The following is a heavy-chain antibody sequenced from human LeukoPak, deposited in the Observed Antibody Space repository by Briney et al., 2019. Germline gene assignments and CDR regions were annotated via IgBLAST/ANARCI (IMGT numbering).Heavy chain of an antibody. D-gene: IGHD1-1*01. CDR2: INAGNGNT. J-gene: IGHJ4*02. CDR3: ARDPAWMEAYYFDY. CDR1: GYTFTSYA. V-gene: IGHV1-3*01. Sequence: ASVKVSCKASGYTFTSYAMHWVRQAPGQRLEWMGWINAGNGNTKYSQKFQGRVTITRDTSASTAYMELSSLRSEDTAVYYCARDPAWMEAYYFDYWGQGTLVTVSS.